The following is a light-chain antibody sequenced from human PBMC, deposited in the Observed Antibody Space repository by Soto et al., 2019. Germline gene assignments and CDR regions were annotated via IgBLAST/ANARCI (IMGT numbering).Light chain of an antibody. V-gene: IGKV3-20*01. Sequence: EIGLSQSPGTLSLSPGERATLSCRASQSVSNNYLAWYQQKPGQAPRLLIYGASSRATGIPDRFSGTGSETDFTLTISRLEPEDFAVYYCQQYNNWPWTFGQGTKVDIK. CDR1: QSVSNNY. CDR2: GAS. CDR3: QQYNNWPWT. J-gene: IGKJ1*01.